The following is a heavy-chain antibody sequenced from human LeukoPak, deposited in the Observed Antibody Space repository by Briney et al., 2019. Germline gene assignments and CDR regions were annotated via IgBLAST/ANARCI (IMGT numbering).Heavy chain of an antibody. CDR2: IRYDRSNK. CDR3: AKDRWLQGYFDY. V-gene: IGHV3-30*02. CDR1: GFTFSTYS. D-gene: IGHD5-24*01. J-gene: IGHJ4*02. Sequence: GGSLRLSCAASGFTFSTYSMNWVRQAPGKGLEWVAFIRYDRSNKYYADSVKGRFTISRDNSKNTLYLQMNSLRAEDTAVYYCAKDRWLQGYFDYWGQGTLVTVSS.